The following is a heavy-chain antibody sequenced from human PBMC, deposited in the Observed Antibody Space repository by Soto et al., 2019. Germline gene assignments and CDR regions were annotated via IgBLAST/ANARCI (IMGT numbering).Heavy chain of an antibody. J-gene: IGHJ5*02. CDR1: GFTFSSYA. Sequence: QVHLVESVGGVVQPGRSLRLSCAASGFTFSSYAMHWVRQAPGKGLEWVALISYDGSNEYYADSVKGRFTISRDNSKNTLFMQMNSLRAEDTAVYYCAREGLGAAFDPWGQGTLVTVSS. CDR3: AREGLGAAFDP. V-gene: IGHV3-30-3*01. CDR2: ISYDGSNE. D-gene: IGHD1-26*01.